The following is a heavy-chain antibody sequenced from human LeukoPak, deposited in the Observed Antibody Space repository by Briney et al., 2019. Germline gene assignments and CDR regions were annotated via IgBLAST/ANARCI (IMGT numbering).Heavy chain of an antibody. Sequence: PSESLSLTCAVYGGSFSGYYWSWTRQPPGKGLEWIGEINHSGSTNYNPSLKSRVTISVDTSKNQFSLKLSSVTAADTAVYYCARGPTYYYDSSGYSFFFQHWGQGTLVTVSS. J-gene: IGHJ1*01. CDR3: ARGPTYYYDSSGYSFFFQH. CDR2: INHSGST. D-gene: IGHD3-22*01. CDR1: GGSFSGYY. V-gene: IGHV4-34*01.